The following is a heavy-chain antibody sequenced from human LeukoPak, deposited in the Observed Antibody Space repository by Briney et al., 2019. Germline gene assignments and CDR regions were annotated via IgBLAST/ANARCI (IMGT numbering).Heavy chain of an antibody. CDR2: ITGNTGST. D-gene: IGHD3-10*01. CDR1: GFTFSSNA. CDR3: AKDAVAPGSGGDYFDY. Sequence: PGGSLRLSCAASGFTFSSNAMSWVRQAPGKGLEWVSVITGNTGSTYYADSVKGRFTISRDNSKNTLSLQMNSLRAEDTAVYYCAKDAVAPGSGGDYFDYWGQGTLATVSS. J-gene: IGHJ4*02. V-gene: IGHV3-23*01.